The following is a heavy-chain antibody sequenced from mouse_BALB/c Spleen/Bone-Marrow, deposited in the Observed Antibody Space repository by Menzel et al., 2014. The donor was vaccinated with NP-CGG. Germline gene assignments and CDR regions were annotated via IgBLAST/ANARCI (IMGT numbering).Heavy chain of an antibody. J-gene: IGHJ4*01. CDR2: INPDSSTI. Sequence: VQLKESGGGLVQPGGSLKLSCAASGFDFSRYWMSWVRQAPGKGLEWIGEINPDSSTINYTPSLKDKFIISRYNAKNTLYLQMSKVRSEDTALYHCARLGYYGTMVYWGQGTSVTVSS. V-gene: IGHV4-1*02. CDR1: GFDFSRYW. D-gene: IGHD1-1*01. CDR3: ARLGYYGTMVY.